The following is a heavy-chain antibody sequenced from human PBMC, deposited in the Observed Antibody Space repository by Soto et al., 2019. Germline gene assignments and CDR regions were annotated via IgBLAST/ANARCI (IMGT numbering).Heavy chain of an antibody. J-gene: IGHJ6*02. V-gene: IGHV1-46*01. Sequence: GASVKVSCKASGYTFTSYYMHWVRQAPGQGLEWMGIINPSGGSTSYAQKFQGRVTMTRDTSTSTVYMELSSLRSEDTAVYYCARDGGGNSVLYYYGMDVWGQGTTVTVS. D-gene: IGHD2-21*02. CDR2: INPSGGST. CDR3: ARDGGGNSVLYYYGMDV. CDR1: GYTFTSYY.